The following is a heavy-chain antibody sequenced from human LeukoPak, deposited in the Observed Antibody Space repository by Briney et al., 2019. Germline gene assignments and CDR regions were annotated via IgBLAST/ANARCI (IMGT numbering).Heavy chain of an antibody. D-gene: IGHD2-21*02. V-gene: IGHV3-23*01. Sequence: PGASLRLSCVISGFTFITYAMSWVRQAPGKWLGWVSIISVNARSTVYADSVKCRFTISRDSSKSTMCLQMNRLRDDATSADCRAKRMGAYCGSGWYSRVFDYWGQATLATVSS. CDR1: GFTFITYA. J-gene: IGHJ4*02. CDR2: ISVNARST. CDR3: AKRMGAYCGSGWYSRVFDY.